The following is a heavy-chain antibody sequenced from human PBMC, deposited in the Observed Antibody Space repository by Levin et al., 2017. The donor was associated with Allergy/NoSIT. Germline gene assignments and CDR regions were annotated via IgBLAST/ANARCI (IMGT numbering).Heavy chain of an antibody. Sequence: GESLKISCAASGFTFSGYSMNWVRQAPGKGLEWVSSISSSGTYIFYTDSLKGRFTVSRDNAKNSLYLQMNTLRVEDTAVYYCARLMGPVYSSSWYYLDYWGQGTLVTVSS. CDR3: ARLMGPVYSSSWYYLDY. CDR1: GFTFSGYS. V-gene: IGHV3-21*01. J-gene: IGHJ4*02. CDR2: ISSSGTYI. D-gene: IGHD6-13*01.